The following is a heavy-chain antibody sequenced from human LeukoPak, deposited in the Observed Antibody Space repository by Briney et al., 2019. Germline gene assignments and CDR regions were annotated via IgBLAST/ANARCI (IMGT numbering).Heavy chain of an antibody. J-gene: IGHJ4*02. D-gene: IGHD2-2*01. CDR1: GFSFSSYG. Sequence: GGSLILSCSASGFSFSSYGMHWVRQAPGKGLEWMSFIRSDGSVKYYADSVKGRFTISRDNSKNTLYLQMNSLRPEDTAVYYCAKDIPQPYFDYWGQGTLVTVSS. CDR2: IRSDGSVK. V-gene: IGHV3-30*02. CDR3: AKDIPQPYFDY.